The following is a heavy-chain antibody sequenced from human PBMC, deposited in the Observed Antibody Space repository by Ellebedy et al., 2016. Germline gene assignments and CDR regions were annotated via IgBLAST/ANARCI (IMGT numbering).Heavy chain of an antibody. J-gene: IGHJ4*02. CDR2: IYYSGST. CDR3: ARAYSSGWCFDY. Sequence: SETLSLTCTVSGGSISSSNYYWSWIRQPPGKGLEWIGYIYYSGSTNYNPSLKSRVTISVDTSKNQFSLKLSSVTAADTAVYYCARAYSSGWCFDYWGQGTLVTVSS. D-gene: IGHD6-19*01. V-gene: IGHV4-61*01. CDR1: GGSISSSNYY.